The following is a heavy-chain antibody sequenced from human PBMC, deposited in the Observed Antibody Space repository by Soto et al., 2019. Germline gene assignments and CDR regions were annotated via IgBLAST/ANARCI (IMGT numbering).Heavy chain of an antibody. D-gene: IGHD7-27*01. CDR1: GFTFSRYA. V-gene: IGHV3-23*01. CDR2: ITGSGGAT. CDR3: ATTGGRDFDS. J-gene: IGHJ5*01. Sequence: VGSLRLSCAASGFTFSRYAMTWVRQAPGTGLEWVSSITGSGGATYYADSVKGRFTISRDNSKNTLFLQMISLRAEDTAVYYCATTGGRDFDSWGQGVLVTVSS.